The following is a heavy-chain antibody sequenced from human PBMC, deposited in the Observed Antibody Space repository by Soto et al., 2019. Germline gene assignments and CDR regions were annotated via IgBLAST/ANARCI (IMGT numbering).Heavy chain of an antibody. D-gene: IGHD4-17*01. CDR2: IYYSGST. V-gene: IGHV4-59*08. J-gene: IGHJ6*02. Sequence: LSLTCTVSGGSISSYYWSWIRQPPGKGLEWIGYIYYSGSTNYNPSLKSRVTISVDTSKNQFSLKLSSVTAADTAVYYCARLYGDYFSYYYYGMDVWGQGTTVTVSS. CDR1: GGSISSYY. CDR3: ARLYGDYFSYYYYGMDV.